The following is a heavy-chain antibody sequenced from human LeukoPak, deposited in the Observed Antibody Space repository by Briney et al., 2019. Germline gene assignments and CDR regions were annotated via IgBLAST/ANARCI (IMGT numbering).Heavy chain of an antibody. CDR1: GASISSSY. D-gene: IGHD6-13*01. Sequence: SETLSLTCSVSGASISSSYWSWIRQPPGKGLEWIGYIYYTGNTNYNPSLKSRVTMSVDTSKNQFSLKLSSVTAADTAVYYCARGPGSWPLEYFQHWGQGTLVTVSS. V-gene: IGHV4-59*12. CDR2: IYYTGNT. CDR3: ARGPGSWPLEYFQH. J-gene: IGHJ1*01.